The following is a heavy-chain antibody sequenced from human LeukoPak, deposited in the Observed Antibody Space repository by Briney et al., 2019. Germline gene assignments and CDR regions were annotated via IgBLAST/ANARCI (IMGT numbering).Heavy chain of an antibody. J-gene: IGHJ3*02. CDR3: ARARVLLYCSSTSCLDAFDI. V-gene: IGHV3-7*01. D-gene: IGHD2-2*01. CDR2: IKQDGSEK. CDR1: GFTFSSYW. Sequence: PGGSLRLSCAASGFTFSSYWMSWVRQAPGKGLEWVANIKQDGSEKYYVDSVKGRFTISRDNAKNSLYLQMNSLRAEDTAVYYCARARVLLYCSSTSCLDAFDIWGQGTMVTVSS.